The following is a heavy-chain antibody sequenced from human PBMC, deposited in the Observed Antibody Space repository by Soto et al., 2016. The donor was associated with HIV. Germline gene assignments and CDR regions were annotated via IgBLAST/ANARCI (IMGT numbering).Heavy chain of an antibody. D-gene: IGHD2-21*01. V-gene: IGHV3-23*01. Sequence: EVQLLESGGGLVQPGGSLRLSCAASGFTFSSYAMSWVRQAPGKGLEWVSAISGSGGSTYYADSVKGRFTISRGNSKNTLYPQMNSLRAEDTAVYYCAKDGDGHTATDSFFDYWGQGTLVTVSS. CDR2: ISGSGGST. CDR3: AKDGDGHTATDSFFDY. CDR1: GFTFSSYA. J-gene: IGHJ4*02.